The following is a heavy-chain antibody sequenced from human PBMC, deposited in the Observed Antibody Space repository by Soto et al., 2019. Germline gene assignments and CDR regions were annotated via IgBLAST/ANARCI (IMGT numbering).Heavy chain of an antibody. J-gene: IGHJ4*02. Sequence: DVPLVESGGGLVQPGGSLRLSCAASGFTVSSNYMTWVRQAPGKGLEWVSVIYSGGTTYYADSVKGRFTISRDTSKNTLYLQMNSLRAEDTAVYYCASPPRDYSYVYWGQGTLVTVSS. CDR1: GFTVSSNY. D-gene: IGHD4-4*01. CDR3: ASPPRDYSYVY. V-gene: IGHV3-66*01. CDR2: IYSGGTT.